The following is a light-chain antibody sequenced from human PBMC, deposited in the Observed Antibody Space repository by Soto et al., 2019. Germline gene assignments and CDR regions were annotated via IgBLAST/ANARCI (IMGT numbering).Light chain of an antibody. CDR3: KQRSRWPLLT. CDR1: QSVSNY. CDR2: DGS. V-gene: IGKV3-11*01. Sequence: EIVLTQSPATLSLSPGERATLSCRASQSVSNYLAWFQQKPGQAPRLLIYDGSNRATGIPARFSGSRSGTDFTLTISSLEPADFAVYYCKQRSRWPLLTFGGGTKVEI. J-gene: IGKJ4*01.